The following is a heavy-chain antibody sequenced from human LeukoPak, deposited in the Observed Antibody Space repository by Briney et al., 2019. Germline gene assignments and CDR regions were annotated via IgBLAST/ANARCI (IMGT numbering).Heavy chain of an antibody. D-gene: IGHD1-1*01. CDR2: IYYSGST. Sequence: SETLSLTCAVYGGSFSGYYWSWIRQPPGKGLEWIGSIYYSGSTYYNPSLKSRITMSVDTSKSQLSLNLTSVTAADTAVYYCARAQIDTGNFDYWGQGILVTVSS. CDR1: GGSFSGYY. J-gene: IGHJ4*02. V-gene: IGHV4-34*11. CDR3: ARAQIDTGNFDY.